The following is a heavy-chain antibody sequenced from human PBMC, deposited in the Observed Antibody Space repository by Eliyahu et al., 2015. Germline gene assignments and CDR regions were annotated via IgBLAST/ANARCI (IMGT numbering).Heavy chain of an antibody. D-gene: IGHD5-18*01. V-gene: IGHV4-59*08. Sequence: QVQLQESGPGLVKPSEXLSLTCTVSGGSISSYYWSWIRQPPGKGLEWIGYIYYSGSTNYNPSLKSRVTISVDTSKXQFSLKLSSVTAADTAVYYCARNPAMVIPHFDYWGQGTLVTVSS. CDR1: GGSISSYY. CDR2: IYYSGST. CDR3: ARNPAMVIPHFDY. J-gene: IGHJ4*02.